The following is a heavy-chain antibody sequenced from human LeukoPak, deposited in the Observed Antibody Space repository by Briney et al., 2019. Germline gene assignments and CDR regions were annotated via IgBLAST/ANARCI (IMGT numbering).Heavy chain of an antibody. CDR3: SRNGRYSNLPSAAYYYYYMDV. V-gene: IGHV4-4*07. Sequence: SETLSLTCTVSGGSISSYYWSWIRQPAGKGLEWIGRIYTSGSTNYNPSLKSRVIISVDKSKNQFSLKLSSVTAADTAVYYCSRNGRYSNLPSAAYYYYYMDVWGKGTTVTVSS. CDR1: GGSISSYY. D-gene: IGHD4-11*01. CDR2: IYTSGST. J-gene: IGHJ6*03.